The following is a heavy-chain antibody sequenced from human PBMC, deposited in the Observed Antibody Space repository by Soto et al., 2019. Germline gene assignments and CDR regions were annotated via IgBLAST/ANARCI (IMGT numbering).Heavy chain of an antibody. CDR2: IYPGDSDT. CDR1: GHSFTSYW. J-gene: IGHJ4*02. CDR3: ARYLGGADYPDY. D-gene: IGHD3-16*01. Sequence: PGESLKISCQGSGHSFTSYWIAWVRQMPGKGPEWMGIIYPGDSDTRYNPSFQGQVTISADKSISTAYLQWSSLKASDTAMYYCARYLGGADYPDYWGQGTLVTVSS. V-gene: IGHV5-51*01.